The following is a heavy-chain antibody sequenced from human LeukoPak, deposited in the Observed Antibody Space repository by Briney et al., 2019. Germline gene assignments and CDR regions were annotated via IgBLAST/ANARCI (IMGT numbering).Heavy chain of an antibody. V-gene: IGHV3-30*04. J-gene: IGHJ4*02. CDR2: ISYDGSNK. CDR3: ASAGYCSGGSCPYYFDY. Sequence: GGSLRLSCAASGFTFSSYAMHWVRQAPGKGLEWVAVISYDGSNKYYADSVKGRFTISRDNSKNTLYLQMNSLRAEDTAVYYCASAGYCSGGSCPYYFDYWGQGTLVTVSS. CDR1: GFTFSSYA. D-gene: IGHD2-15*01.